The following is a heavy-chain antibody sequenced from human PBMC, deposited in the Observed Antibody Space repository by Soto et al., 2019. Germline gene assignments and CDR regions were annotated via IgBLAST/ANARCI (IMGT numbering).Heavy chain of an antibody. CDR3: ARDPKTSGGQHWAFNYFDS. CDR2: RSYDGTNK. CDR1: GFSFSTSA. D-gene: IGHD7-27*01. J-gene: IGHJ4*02. V-gene: IGHV3-30-3*01. Sequence: QVQLVESGGGVVQPGRSLRLSCAASGFSFSTSAMHWVRQAPGKGPEWVALRSYDGTNKFYADSVKGRFTISRDNSKSTLYLQVDSLRPEDAAVYYCARDPKTSGGQHWAFNYFDSWGQGTLVTVSS.